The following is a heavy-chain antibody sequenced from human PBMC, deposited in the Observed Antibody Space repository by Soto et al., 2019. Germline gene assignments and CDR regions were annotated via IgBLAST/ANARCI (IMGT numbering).Heavy chain of an antibody. V-gene: IGHV4-39*01. J-gene: IGHJ4*02. CDR1: GGPISSSPYY. CDR2: IHYSGST. Sequence: QLQLQESGPGLVKPSETLSLTCTVSGGPISSSPYYWGWIRQPPGKGLEWIGSIHYSGSTSYNPSLKSRVTLSVDTSKNQFSLKLSSVPAADSAVFYCARHDDAYGSGATGYWGQGTLVIVSS. CDR3: ARHDDAYGSGATGY. D-gene: IGHD3-10*01.